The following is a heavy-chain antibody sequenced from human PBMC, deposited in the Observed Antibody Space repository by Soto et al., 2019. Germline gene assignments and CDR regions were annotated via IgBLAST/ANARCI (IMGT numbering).Heavy chain of an antibody. CDR2: ISYDGSNK. V-gene: IGHV3-30-3*01. CDR1: GFTFSSYA. Sequence: QVQLVESGGGVVQPGRSLRLSCAASGFTFSSYAMHWVRQAPGKGLEWVAVISYDGSNKYYADSVKGRFTISRDNSNNTLYLQMNSLRAEDTAVYYCARGYDFWSGYSRKHFDYWGQGTLVTVSS. CDR3: ARGYDFWSGYSRKHFDY. D-gene: IGHD3-3*01. J-gene: IGHJ4*02.